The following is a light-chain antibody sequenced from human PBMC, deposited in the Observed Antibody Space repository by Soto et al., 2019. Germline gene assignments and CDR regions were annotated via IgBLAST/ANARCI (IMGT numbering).Light chain of an antibody. CDR3: QQYYRPWT. Sequence: DIVMTQSPDSLAVSLGERATINCKSSQSVFYSSNNKNYLAWYQQKPGQPPKLLIYWASTRESGVPDRISGSRSGTDFTLTIRSLQAEDVAVYYCQQYYRPWTFGQGTKVEIK. V-gene: IGKV4-1*01. CDR1: QSVFYSSNNKNY. CDR2: WAS. J-gene: IGKJ1*01.